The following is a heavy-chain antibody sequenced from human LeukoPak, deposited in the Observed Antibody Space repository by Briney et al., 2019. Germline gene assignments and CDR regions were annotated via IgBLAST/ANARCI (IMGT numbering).Heavy chain of an antibody. J-gene: IGHJ4*02. CDR2: ISSSSSYI. Sequence: GGSLRLSCAASGFTFSSYSMNWVRQAPGKGLEWVSSISSSSSYIYYADSVKGRFTISRDNAKNSLYLQMNSLRAEDTAVYYCARGPPLLLSRGCFDYWGQGTLVTVSS. CDR1: GFTFSSYS. CDR3: ARGPPLLLSRGCFDY. D-gene: IGHD3-10*01. V-gene: IGHV3-21*01.